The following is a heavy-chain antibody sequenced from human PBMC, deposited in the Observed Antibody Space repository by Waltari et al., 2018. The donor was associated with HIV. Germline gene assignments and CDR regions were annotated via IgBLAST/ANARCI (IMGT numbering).Heavy chain of an antibody. V-gene: IGHV3-48*01. J-gene: IGHJ4*02. CDR1: GFSFISYS. CDR3: ARDQDYSFDY. CDR2: ISRDDNK. D-gene: IGHD4-4*01. Sequence: EVQLVESGGGLVQPGGSLRLSCAASGFSFISYSLNWVRQAPVKGVELISDISRDDNKHYPDSVKGRFTISRDNAKNSLYLQLNSLRAEDTAVYYCARDQDYSFDYWGQGTLVTVSS.